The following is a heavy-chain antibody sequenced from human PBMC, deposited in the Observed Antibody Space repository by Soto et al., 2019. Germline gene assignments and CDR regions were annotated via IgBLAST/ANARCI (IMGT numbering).Heavy chain of an antibody. J-gene: IGHJ5*02. Sequence: SETLSLTSTVSGGSISSYYWSWIRQPPGKGLEWIGYIYYSGSTNYNPSLKSRVTISVDTSKNQFSLKLSSVTAADTAVYYCAARCIAAGWFDHWGQGTLVTVSS. D-gene: IGHD6-13*01. CDR2: IYYSGST. CDR1: GGSISSYY. V-gene: IGHV4-59*01. CDR3: AARCIAAGWFDH.